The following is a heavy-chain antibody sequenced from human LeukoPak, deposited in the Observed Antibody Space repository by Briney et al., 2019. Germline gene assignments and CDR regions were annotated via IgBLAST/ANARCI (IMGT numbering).Heavy chain of an antibody. J-gene: IGHJ5*02. CDR1: GFTFTNFE. CDR3: ARAGPPSFDP. Sequence: GGSLRLSCAASGFTFTNFEMNWVRQAPGKGLEWVSYISYSGSTTSYADSVKGRFTISRDNAKNSLYLQMNSLRAEDTAVYYCARAGPPSFDPWGQGTLVTVSS. CDR2: ISYSGSTT. V-gene: IGHV3-48*03.